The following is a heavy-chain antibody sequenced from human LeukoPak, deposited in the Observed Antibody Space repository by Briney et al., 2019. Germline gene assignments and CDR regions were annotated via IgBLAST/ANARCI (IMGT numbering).Heavy chain of an antibody. V-gene: IGHV1-3*01. Sequence: ASVKVSCKAFGYTFTSYAMHWVRQAPGQRLEWMGWINAGNGNTKYSQKFQGRVTITRDTSASTAYMELSSLRSEDTAVYYCARDPVDTAMAGNFDLWGRGTLVTVSS. D-gene: IGHD5-18*01. CDR2: INAGNGNT. CDR1: GYTFTSYA. CDR3: ARDPVDTAMAGNFDL. J-gene: IGHJ2*01.